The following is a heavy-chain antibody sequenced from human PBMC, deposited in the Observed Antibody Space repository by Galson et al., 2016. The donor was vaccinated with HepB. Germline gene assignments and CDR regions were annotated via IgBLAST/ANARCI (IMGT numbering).Heavy chain of an antibody. CDR1: GHTFIELS. CDR3: LTGDYGGNSEYDYGMDV. CDR2: FDPEDGET. J-gene: IGHJ6*02. V-gene: IGHV1-24*01. D-gene: IGHD4-23*01. Sequence: SVKVSCKASGHTFIELSMHWVRQAPGKGLEWMGGFDPEDGETIYAQKFQGRVTMTDDTATDTDYMELSTLRSEDTAVYYCLTGDYGGNSEYDYGMDVWGQGTTVTVSS.